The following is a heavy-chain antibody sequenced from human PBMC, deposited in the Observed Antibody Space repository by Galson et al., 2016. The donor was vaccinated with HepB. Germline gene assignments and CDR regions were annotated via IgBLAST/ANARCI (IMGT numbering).Heavy chain of an antibody. J-gene: IGHJ6*02. CDR2: ISGSGGYT. CDR3: ARDGCNDYDPFGMDV. V-gene: IGHV3-23*01. Sequence: SLRLSCAASGFTFSSYAMSWVRQAPGKGLECVSGISGSGGYTNYADSVKGRFTIPRDHSKNTLYLQMNSLTGEDTAVYYCARDGCNDYDPFGMDVWGQGTTVSVSS. CDR1: GFTFSSYA. D-gene: IGHD4-17*01.